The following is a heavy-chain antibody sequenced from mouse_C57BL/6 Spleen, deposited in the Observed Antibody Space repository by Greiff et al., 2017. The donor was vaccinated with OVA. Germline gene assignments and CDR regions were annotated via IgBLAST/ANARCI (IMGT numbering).Heavy chain of an antibody. Sequence: EVNVVESGGGLVKPGGSLKLSCAASGFTFSSYTMSWVRQTPEKRLEWVATISGGGGNTYYPDSVKGRFTISRDNAKNTLYLQMSSLRSEDTALYYCARRGTWAMDDWGQGTSVTVSS. V-gene: IGHV5-9*01. CDR2: ISGGGGNT. D-gene: IGHD3-3*01. CDR3: ARRGTWAMDD. J-gene: IGHJ4*01. CDR1: GFTFSSYT.